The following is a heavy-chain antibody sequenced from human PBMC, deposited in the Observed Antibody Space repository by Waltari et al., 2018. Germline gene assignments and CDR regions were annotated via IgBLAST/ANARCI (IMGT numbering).Heavy chain of an antibody. CDR3: ARGPRTVVTPAGY. CDR2: ISYDGRNK. D-gene: IGHD2-21*02. CDR1: GFTFSSYA. J-gene: IGHJ4*02. V-gene: IGHV3-30*01. Sequence: QVQLVESGGGVVQPGRSLRLSCAASGFTFSSYAMHWVRQAPGKGLEWVGVISYDGRNKYYADSVKGRFTISRDNSKNTLYLQMNSLRAEDTAVYYWARGPRTVVTPAGYWGQGTLVTVSS.